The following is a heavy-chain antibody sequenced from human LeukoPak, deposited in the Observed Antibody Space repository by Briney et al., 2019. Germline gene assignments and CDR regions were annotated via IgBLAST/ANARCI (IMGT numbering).Heavy chain of an antibody. D-gene: IGHD6-19*01. CDR1: GFTFDDYA. CDR3: ASDSSGWNRNWFDP. CDR2: ISWNSGSI. Sequence: GRSLRLSCAASGFTFDDYAMHWVRQAPGKGLEWVSGISWNSGSIGYADSVKGRFTISRDNAKNSLYLQMNSLRAEDTAVYYCASDSSGWNRNWFDPWGQGTLVTVSS. J-gene: IGHJ5*02. V-gene: IGHV3-9*01.